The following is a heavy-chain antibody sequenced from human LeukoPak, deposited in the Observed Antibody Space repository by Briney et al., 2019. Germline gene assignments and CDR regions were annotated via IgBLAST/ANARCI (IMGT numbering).Heavy chain of an antibody. CDR3: AKDRARGGATDFDY. CDR2: IKQDGSEK. D-gene: IGHD3-16*01. CDR1: GFTFSSYW. V-gene: IGHV3-7*03. Sequence: GGSLRLSCAASGFTFSSYWMSWVRQAPGKGLEWVANIKQDGSEKYYVDSMKGRFTISRDNAKNSLYLQMNSLRAEDTAVYYCAKDRARGGATDFDYWGQGALVTVSS. J-gene: IGHJ4*02.